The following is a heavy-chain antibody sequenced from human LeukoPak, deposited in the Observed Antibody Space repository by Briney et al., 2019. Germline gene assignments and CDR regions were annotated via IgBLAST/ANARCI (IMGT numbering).Heavy chain of an antibody. D-gene: IGHD3-10*01. CDR1: GFTVSSNY. Sequence: KTGGSLRLSCAASGFTVSSNYMNWVRQAPGKGLEWVSFIDTSGSYIYYGDSLKGRVTISRDNAKNSLYLQMNGLRAGDTAVYYCARGRSITLLRGVAMSDGFDIWGQGAMVTVSS. CDR3: ARGRSITLLRGVAMSDGFDI. V-gene: IGHV3-21*01. J-gene: IGHJ3*02. CDR2: IDTSGSYI.